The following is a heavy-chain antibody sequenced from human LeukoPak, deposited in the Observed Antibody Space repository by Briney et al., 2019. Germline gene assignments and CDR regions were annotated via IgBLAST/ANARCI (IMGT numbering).Heavy chain of an antibody. V-gene: IGHV1-2*02. CDR2: INSNSGGT. Sequence: GASVKVSCTASGYTFTAYYLHWVRQAPGQGLEWVGWINSNSGGTGYAQKFQGRVTMTRDTSISTAYMELRSLRSDDTAVYYCARAITISGGSAFDIWGQGTMVTVSS. D-gene: IGHD6-19*01. CDR3: ARAITISGGSAFDI. J-gene: IGHJ3*02. CDR1: GYTFTAYY.